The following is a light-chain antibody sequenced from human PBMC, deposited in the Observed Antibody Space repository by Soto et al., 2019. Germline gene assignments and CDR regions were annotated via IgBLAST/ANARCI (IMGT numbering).Light chain of an antibody. CDR3: QQRSNWPPEYT. CDR1: QRVSSY. Sequence: EIVLTQSPATLSLSPGERVTLSCRASQRVSSYLAWYQQKPGQAHRLLIYDASNRATGIPARFSGSGSGTDFTLTISSLEPEDFAVYYCQQRSNWPPEYTFGQGTKLEIK. J-gene: IGKJ2*01. CDR2: DAS. V-gene: IGKV3-11*01.